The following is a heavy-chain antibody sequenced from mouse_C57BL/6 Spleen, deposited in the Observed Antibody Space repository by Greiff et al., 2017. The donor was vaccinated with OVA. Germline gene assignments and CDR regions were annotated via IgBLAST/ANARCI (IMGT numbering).Heavy chain of an antibody. CDR2: IYPGDGDT. Sequence: QVQLQQSGPELVKPGASVKISCKASGYAFSSSWMNWVKQRPGKGLEWIGRIYPGDGDTNYNGKFKGKATLTADKSSSTAYMQLSSLTSEDSAVYFCAREVTTVNYAMDYWGQGTSVTVSS. CDR1: GYAFSSSW. CDR3: AREVTTVNYAMDY. V-gene: IGHV1-82*01. D-gene: IGHD1-1*01. J-gene: IGHJ4*01.